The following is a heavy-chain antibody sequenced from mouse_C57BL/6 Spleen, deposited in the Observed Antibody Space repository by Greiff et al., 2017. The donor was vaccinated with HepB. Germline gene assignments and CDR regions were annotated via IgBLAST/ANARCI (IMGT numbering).Heavy chain of an antibody. J-gene: IGHJ4*01. V-gene: IGHV14-3*01. D-gene: IGHD2-4*01. CDR1: GFNIKNTY. Sequence: VHVKQSVAELVRPGASVKLSCTASGFNIKNTYMHWVKQRPEQGLEWIGRIDPANGNTKYAPKFQGKATITADTSSNTAYLQLSSLTSEDTAIYYCARYGGLRPYAMDYWGQGTSVTVSS. CDR2: IDPANGNT. CDR3: ARYGGLRPYAMDY.